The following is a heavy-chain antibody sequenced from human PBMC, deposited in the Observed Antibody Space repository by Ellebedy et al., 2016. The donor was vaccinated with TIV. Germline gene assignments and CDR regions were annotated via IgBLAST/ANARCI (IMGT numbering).Heavy chain of an antibody. J-gene: IGHJ4*02. V-gene: IGHV4-39*07. CDR2: IYYSGST. CDR3: ARVARYYDSSGYSHYYFDY. CDR1: GGSISSSSYY. D-gene: IGHD3-22*01. Sequence: SETLSLTCTVSGGSISSSSYYWVWIRQPPGKGLEWIGSIYYSGSTYYNPSLKSRVTISVDTSKTQFSLKLRSVTAADTAVYYCARVARYYDSSGYSHYYFDYWGQGTLVTVPS.